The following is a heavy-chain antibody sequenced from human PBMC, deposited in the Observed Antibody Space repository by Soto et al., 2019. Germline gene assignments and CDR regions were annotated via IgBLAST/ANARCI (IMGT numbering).Heavy chain of an antibody. V-gene: IGHV4-4*02. CDR1: DDSISSSNW. CDR2: IYHTEST. J-gene: IGHJ3*01. D-gene: IGHD6-13*01. Sequence: SETLSLTCVVSDDSISSSNWWTWVRQPPGKGLEWIGEIYHTESTNYNPSLQSRVTISIDNSKNQFSLRMNSVTAADTAIYYCARVRSNGWCWAFDFWGQGTMVTVSS. CDR3: ARVRSNGWCWAFDF.